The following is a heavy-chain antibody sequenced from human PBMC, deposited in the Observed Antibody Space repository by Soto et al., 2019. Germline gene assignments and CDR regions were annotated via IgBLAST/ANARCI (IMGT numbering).Heavy chain of an antibody. CDR1: GFTFSSYE. J-gene: IGHJ4*02. CDR3: ARVPGSRAYCGGDCYSDY. D-gene: IGHD2-21*02. Sequence: ESGGGLVQPGGSLRLSCAASGFTFSSYEMNWVRQAPGKGLEWVSYISSSGSTIYYADSVKGRFTISRDNAKNSLYLQMNSLRAEDTAVYYCARVPGSRAYCGGDCYSDYWGQGTLVTVSS. V-gene: IGHV3-48*03. CDR2: ISSSGSTI.